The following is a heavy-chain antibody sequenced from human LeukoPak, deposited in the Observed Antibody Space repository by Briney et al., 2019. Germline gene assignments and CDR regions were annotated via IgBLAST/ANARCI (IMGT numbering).Heavy chain of an antibody. D-gene: IGHD3-9*01. J-gene: IGHJ3*02. CDR1: GYSISSGYY. CDR3: ARTYYDILTGYRDAFDI. CDR2: IYHSGST. V-gene: IGHV4-38-2*02. Sequence: SETLSLTCTISGYSISSGYYWGWIRQPPGKGLEWIGSIYHSGSTYYNPSLKSRVTISVDTSKNQFSLKLSSVTAADTAVYYCARTYYDILTGYRDAFDIWGQGTMVTVSS.